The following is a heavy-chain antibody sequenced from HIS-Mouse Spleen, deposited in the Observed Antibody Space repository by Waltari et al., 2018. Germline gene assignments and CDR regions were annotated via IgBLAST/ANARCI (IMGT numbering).Heavy chain of an antibody. J-gene: IGHJ1*01. CDR2: INHSGST. V-gene: IGHV4-34*01. Sequence: QVQLQQWGAGLLKPSETLSLTCAVYGGSFSGYYWSWIRQPPGQGLEWIGEINHSGSTNYNPSLKSRVTISVDTSKNQFSLKLSSVTAADTAVYYCARGPSSVGATPAEYFQHWGQGTLVTVSS. CDR1: GGSFSGYY. D-gene: IGHD1-26*01. CDR3: ARGPSSVGATPAEYFQH.